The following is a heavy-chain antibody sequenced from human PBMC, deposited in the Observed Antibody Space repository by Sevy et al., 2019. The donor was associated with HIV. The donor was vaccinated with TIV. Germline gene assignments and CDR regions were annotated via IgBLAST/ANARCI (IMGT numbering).Heavy chain of an antibody. V-gene: IGHV3-30*04. Sequence: GGSLRLSCAASGFTFSNYAMHWVRQAPGKGLEWVALISYDGIIKYYADFVKGRLTISRDNSKNTLSLQMNSLRVEDTAVYYCAREGGYTSAWSPGNHWGQGTLVTVSS. CDR2: ISYDGIIK. CDR3: AREGGYTSAWSPGNH. J-gene: IGHJ4*02. D-gene: IGHD6-19*01. CDR1: GFTFSNYA.